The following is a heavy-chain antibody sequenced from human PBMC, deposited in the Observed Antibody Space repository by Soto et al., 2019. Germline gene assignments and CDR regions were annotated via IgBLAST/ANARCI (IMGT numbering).Heavy chain of an antibody. CDR1: GGTFNNYA. Sequence: QLVLVQSGAEVKKPGSSVTVSCKASGGTFNNYAVTWVRQAPGQGLEWIGGIIPVIGSANYAQKFQGRVTISADESTSTAYMVLNSLRSEDTAVYYCASSYGTSWYGDYWGQGTLVTVSS. V-gene: IGHV1-69*01. J-gene: IGHJ4*02. CDR2: IIPVIGSA. D-gene: IGHD6-13*01. CDR3: ASSYGTSWYGDY.